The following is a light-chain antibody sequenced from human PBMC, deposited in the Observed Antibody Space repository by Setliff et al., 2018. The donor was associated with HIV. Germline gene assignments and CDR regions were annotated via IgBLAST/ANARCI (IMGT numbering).Light chain of an antibody. Sequence: QSALTQPPSVSGAPGQRVTISCTGSSSNIGTGYDVHWYQQLPGTAPKLLIHDNNNRPSGVPDRFSGSKSGTSASLAITGLQAEDEADYYCQSYDSSLSGFGFGSGTKGTVL. J-gene: IGLJ1*01. CDR3: QSYDSSLSGFG. CDR2: DNN. CDR1: SSNIGTGYD. V-gene: IGLV1-40*01.